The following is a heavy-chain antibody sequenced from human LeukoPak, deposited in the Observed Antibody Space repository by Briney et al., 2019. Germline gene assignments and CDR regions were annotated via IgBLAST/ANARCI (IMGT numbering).Heavy chain of an antibody. Sequence: SETLSLTCTVSGGSISSYYWSWIRQPPGKGLEWIGSIYYSGSTYYNPSLKSRVTISVDTSKNQFSLKLSSVTAADTAVYYCARVVTVGATGREDYWGQGALVTVSS. CDR1: GGSISSYY. D-gene: IGHD1-26*01. J-gene: IGHJ4*02. CDR3: ARVVTVGATGREDY. CDR2: IYYSGST. V-gene: IGHV4-59*12.